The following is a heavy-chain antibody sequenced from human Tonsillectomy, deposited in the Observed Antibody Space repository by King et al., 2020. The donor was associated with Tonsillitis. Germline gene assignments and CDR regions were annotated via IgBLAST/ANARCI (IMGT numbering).Heavy chain of an antibody. CDR1: GFTFSSYE. CDR3: ARERIWGSCFDP. V-gene: IGHV3-48*03. D-gene: IGHD3-16*01. CDR2: ISSTGSTI. Sequence: VQLVESGGGLVQPGGSLRLSCAASGFTFSSYEMNWVRQAPGKGLEWVSYISSTGSTIYYADSVKGRFTISRDNAKNSLYLQMNGLRAEDTAIYYCARERIWGSCFDPWGQGTLVTVSS. J-gene: IGHJ5*02.